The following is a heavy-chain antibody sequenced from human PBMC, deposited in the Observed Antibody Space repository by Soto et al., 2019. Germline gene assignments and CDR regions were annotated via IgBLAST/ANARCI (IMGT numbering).Heavy chain of an antibody. CDR1: GFSFSNYA. CDR2: FSAGGRA. CDR3: AKESMPEHYGDTLFDY. Sequence: VQLLKSGGGLVQPGGSLRLSCEASGFSFSNYALSWVRQSPGKGLEWVSTFSAGGRAYYADSVKGRFTIAKDTSKNTLHLQASSLRAEDTAVYYCAKESMPEHYGDTLFDYWGQGTRVTVSS. V-gene: IGHV3-23*01. J-gene: IGHJ4*02. D-gene: IGHD4-17*01.